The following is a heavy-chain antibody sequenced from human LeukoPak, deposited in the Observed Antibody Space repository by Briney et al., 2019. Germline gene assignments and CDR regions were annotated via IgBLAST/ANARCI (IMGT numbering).Heavy chain of an antibody. V-gene: IGHV4-39*01. CDR1: GGSISSSSFR. J-gene: IGHJ5*02. CDR3: ARHPTYYYDSSGQREQDVHDWFDP. D-gene: IGHD3-22*01. Sequence: SETLSLTCTVSGGSISSSSFRWGWIRQPPGKGLEWIGSIYYSGSTYYNPSLKSRVTISVDTSKNQFSLKLSSVTAADTAVYYCARHPTYYYDSSGQREQDVHDWFDPWGQGTLVTVSS. CDR2: IYYSGST.